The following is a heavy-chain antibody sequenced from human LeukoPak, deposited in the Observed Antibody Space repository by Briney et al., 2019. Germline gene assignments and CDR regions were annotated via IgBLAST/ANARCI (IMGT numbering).Heavy chain of an antibody. CDR1: GYTFTSYA. D-gene: IGHD3-10*01. V-gene: IGHV1-3*01. J-gene: IGHJ4*02. Sequence: ASVKVSCKASGYTFTSYAMHWVRQAPGQRLEWMGWINAGNDNTKYSQKFQGRVTITRDTSASTAYMELSSLRSEDTAVYYCARGILLWFGESWDYWGQGTLVTVSS. CDR3: ARGILLWFGESWDY. CDR2: INAGNDNT.